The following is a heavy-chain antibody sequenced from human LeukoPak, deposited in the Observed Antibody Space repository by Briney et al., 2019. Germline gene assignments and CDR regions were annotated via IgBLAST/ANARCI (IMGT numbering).Heavy chain of an antibody. CDR3: AKGDGPFDY. D-gene: IGHD2-21*02. V-gene: IGHV3-30*18. CDR2: ISYDGSNK. J-gene: IGHJ4*02. Sequence: GRSLRLSCAASGFTFSSYGMHWVRQAPGKGLEWVAVISYDGSNKYYADSVKGRFTISRDISKNTLCLQMNSLRAEDTAVYFCAKGDGPFDYWGQGALVTVSS. CDR1: GFTFSSYG.